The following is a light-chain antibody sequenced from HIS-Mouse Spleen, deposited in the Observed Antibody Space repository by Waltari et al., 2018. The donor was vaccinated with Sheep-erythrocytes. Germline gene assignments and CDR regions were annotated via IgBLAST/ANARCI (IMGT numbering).Light chain of an antibody. J-gene: IGLJ2*01. CDR1: KLGDTY. Sequence: SYELTQPPSVSVSPGQTASITCSVDKLGDTYACWYQQKPGQSPVLVIYQDSKRPSGIPERFSGSNSGNTATLTISGTQAMDEADYYCQAWDSSTGVVFGGGTKLTVL. CDR2: QDS. V-gene: IGLV3-1*01. CDR3: QAWDSSTGVV.